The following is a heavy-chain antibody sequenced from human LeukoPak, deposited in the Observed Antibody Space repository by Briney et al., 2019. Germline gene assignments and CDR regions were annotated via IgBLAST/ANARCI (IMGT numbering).Heavy chain of an antibody. J-gene: IGHJ6*03. D-gene: IGHD3-3*01. CDR3: ARGTIFGNMDV. Sequence: GGSLRLSCAASGFTFSSYDMHWVRQATGKGLEWVSAIGTAGDTYYPGSVKGRFTISRENAKNSLYLQMNSLRAGDTAVYYCARGTIFGNMDVWGKGTTVTVSS. CDR2: IGTAGDT. V-gene: IGHV3-13*01. CDR1: GFTFSSYD.